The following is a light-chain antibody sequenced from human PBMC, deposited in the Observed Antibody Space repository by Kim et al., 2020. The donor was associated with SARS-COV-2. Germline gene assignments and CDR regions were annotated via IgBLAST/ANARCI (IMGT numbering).Light chain of an antibody. CDR1: QTISTW. J-gene: IGKJ2*01. V-gene: IGKV1-5*03. Sequence: CVCVGERVTITCRASQTISTWWAWYQQKPGKAPNLLIYLASTLESGVPSRFIGSGSGTEFTLTIDSLQPDDFATYYCQHYSRFPYTFGQGTKLEI. CDR3: QHYSRFPYT. CDR2: LAS.